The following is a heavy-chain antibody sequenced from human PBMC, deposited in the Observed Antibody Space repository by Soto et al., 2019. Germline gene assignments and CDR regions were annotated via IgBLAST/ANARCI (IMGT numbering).Heavy chain of an antibody. J-gene: IGHJ4*02. Sequence: QVQLVQSGAEVKKPGASVKVSCKASGYTFTSYYMHWVRQAPGQGLEWMGWINPNSGDTNYALKFQGRVSMTRDTSISTAHMELNRLRSDDTAVYYCARVWNYYDSRGHFAYWGQGTLVTVSS. CDR2: INPNSGDT. V-gene: IGHV1-2*02. D-gene: IGHD3-22*01. CDR1: GYTFTSYY. CDR3: ARVWNYYDSRGHFAY.